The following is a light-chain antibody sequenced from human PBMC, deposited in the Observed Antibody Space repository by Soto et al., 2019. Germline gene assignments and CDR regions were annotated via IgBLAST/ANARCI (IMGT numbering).Light chain of an antibody. Sequence: ILLTQSPDTLSLSPGERATLSCRASQCVVSSQLVWYQQKPGQAPRLLNYAASNRTTGIPDKFSSSGSGTEFTLTVSELETEDFAVYYCQHYANSVWTFGQGTKVEIK. CDR1: QCVVSSQ. J-gene: IGKJ1*01. V-gene: IGKV3-20*01. CDR3: QHYANSVWT. CDR2: AAS.